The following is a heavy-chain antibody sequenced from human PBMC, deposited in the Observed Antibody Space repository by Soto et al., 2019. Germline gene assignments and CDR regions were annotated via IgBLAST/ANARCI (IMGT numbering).Heavy chain of an antibody. D-gene: IGHD2-15*01. CDR1: GAIFSKYV. Sequence: GASVKVSCKASGAIFSKYVISWARQAPGQGLEWMGGIIPMFGTVNYAQKFQGRLTITADESTSTAYMELSTLRSDDTAVYYCARVRDSFALDVWGQGTTVTVSS. CDR2: IIPMFGTV. CDR3: ARVRDSFALDV. J-gene: IGHJ6*02. V-gene: IGHV1-69*13.